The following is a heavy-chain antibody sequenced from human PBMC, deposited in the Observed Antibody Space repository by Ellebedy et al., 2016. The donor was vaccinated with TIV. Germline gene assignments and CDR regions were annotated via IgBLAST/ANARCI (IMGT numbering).Heavy chain of an antibody. CDR3: AIDKYYDILTGFYPHYYGMDV. V-gene: IGHV3-7*01. CDR1: GFTFSSYW. CDR2: IKQAGSEK. Sequence: GESLKISCAASGFTFSSYWMSWVRQAPGKGLEWVANIKQAGSEKYYVDSVKGRFTISRDKAKNSLYLQMNSLRAEDTAVYYCAIDKYYDILTGFYPHYYGMDVWGQGTTVTVSS. D-gene: IGHD3-9*01. J-gene: IGHJ6*02.